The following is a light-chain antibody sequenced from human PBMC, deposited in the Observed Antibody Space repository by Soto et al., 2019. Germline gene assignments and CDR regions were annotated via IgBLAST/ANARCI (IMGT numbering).Light chain of an antibody. CDR1: QSVSTN. V-gene: IGKV3-15*01. Sequence: EIVMTQSPATLSVSPGERATLSCRARQSVSTNLAWYQQKPGQAPRLLIYGASTRATGIPARFSGSGSGTEFTLTISSLQSEDFAVYYCQQRSNWPSITFGQGTRLEIK. CDR2: GAS. CDR3: QQRSNWPSIT. J-gene: IGKJ5*01.